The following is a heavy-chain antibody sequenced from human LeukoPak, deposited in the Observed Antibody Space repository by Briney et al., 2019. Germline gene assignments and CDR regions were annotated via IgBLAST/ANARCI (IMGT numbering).Heavy chain of an antibody. D-gene: IGHD4-23*01. CDR3: ARGWTTVVTPPPY. J-gene: IGHJ4*02. V-gene: IGHV3-21*01. Sequence: GGSLRLSCAASGFTFSSYSMNWVRQAPGKGLEWVSSISSSSSYIYYADSVKGRFTISRDNAKNSLYLQMNSLRAEDTAVYYCARGWTTVVTPPPYWGQGTLVTVSS. CDR2: ISSSSSYI. CDR1: GFTFSSYS.